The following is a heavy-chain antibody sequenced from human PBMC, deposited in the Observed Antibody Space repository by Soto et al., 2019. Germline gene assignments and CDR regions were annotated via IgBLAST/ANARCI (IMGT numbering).Heavy chain of an antibody. J-gene: IGHJ6*03. CDR1: GGSFSGYY. CDR3: ARGPKGYCSSTSCFDYYYMDV. Sequence: QVQLQQWGAGLLKPSETLSLTCAVYGGSFSGYYWSWIRQPPGKGLERIGEINHSGSTNYNPSLKSRVTISVDTSKNQFSLKLSSVTAADTAVYYCARGPKGYCSSTSCFDYYYMDVWGKGTTVTVSS. CDR2: INHSGST. D-gene: IGHD2-2*01. V-gene: IGHV4-34*01.